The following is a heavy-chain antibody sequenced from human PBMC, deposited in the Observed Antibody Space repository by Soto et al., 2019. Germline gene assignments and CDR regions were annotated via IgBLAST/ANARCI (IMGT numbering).Heavy chain of an antibody. D-gene: IGHD3-3*01. CDR1: GYSFTSYW. CDR2: IYPGDSDT. Sequence: GESLKISCKGSGYSFTSYWIGWVRQMPGKGLEWMGIIYPGDSDTRYSPSFQGQVTISADKSISTAYLQWSSLKASDTAMYYCARNAKSWSYYYGMDVWGPGTTVTVSS. CDR3: ARNAKSWSYYYGMDV. V-gene: IGHV5-51*01. J-gene: IGHJ6*02.